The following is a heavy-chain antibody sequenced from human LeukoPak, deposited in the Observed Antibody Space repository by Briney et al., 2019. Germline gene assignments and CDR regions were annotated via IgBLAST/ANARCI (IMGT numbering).Heavy chain of an antibody. V-gene: IGHV4-4*09. D-gene: IGHD3-22*01. CDR3: ARTSSSGYYYFDY. CDR1: GGSISSYY. Sequence: SETLSLTCTVSGGSISSYYWSWIRQPPGKGLEWIGYIYTSGSTNYNPSLKSRVTISVDTSKNQFSLKLSSVTAADTAVYYCARTSSSGYYYFDYWGQGTLVTVSS. CDR2: IYTSGST. J-gene: IGHJ4*02.